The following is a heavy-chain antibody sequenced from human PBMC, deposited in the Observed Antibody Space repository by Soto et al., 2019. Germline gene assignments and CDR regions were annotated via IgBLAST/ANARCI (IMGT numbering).Heavy chain of an antibody. J-gene: IGHJ4*02. CDR3: ARGHNYYDSSGYYGD. D-gene: IGHD3-22*01. CDR2: MNPNSGNT. Sequence: QVQLVQSGAEVKKPGASVKVSCKASGYTFTSYDINWVRQATGRGLEWIGWMNPNSGNTGYAQKFQGRVTMTRSNSVSTAYMELTGLRSEDTAVYYCARGHNYYDSSGYYGDWGQGTLVTVSS. V-gene: IGHV1-8*01. CDR1: GYTFTSYD.